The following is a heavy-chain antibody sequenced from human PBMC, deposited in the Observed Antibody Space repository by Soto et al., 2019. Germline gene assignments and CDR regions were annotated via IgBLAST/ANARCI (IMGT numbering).Heavy chain of an antibody. CDR2: IIPIFGTG. CDR3: ARGQTPLVPAAMDFDY. J-gene: IGHJ4*02. Sequence: SVKVSCKASGGTFSSYAISWVRQAPGQGLEWMGGIIPIFGTGNYAQKFQGRVTITADESTSTAYMELSSLRSEDTAVYYCARGQTPLVPAAMDFDYRGQGTLVTVSS. V-gene: IGHV1-69*13. CDR1: GGTFSSYA. D-gene: IGHD2-2*01.